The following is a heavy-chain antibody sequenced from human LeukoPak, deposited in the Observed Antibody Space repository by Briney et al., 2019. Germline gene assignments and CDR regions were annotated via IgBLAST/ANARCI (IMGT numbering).Heavy chain of an antibody. D-gene: IGHD5-18*01. V-gene: IGHV3-21*01. Sequence: PGGSLRLSCAASGFTFSTYSMNWVRQAPGKGLEGVSSISSSSSHIYYADSVKGRFTISRDNAENSLYLQMNSLRAEDTAVYSCAKEGAVLQLWFTGSRAYFDYWGQGILVTVSS. J-gene: IGHJ4*02. CDR3: AKEGAVLQLWFTGSRAYFDY. CDR2: ISSSSSHI. CDR1: GFTFSTYS.